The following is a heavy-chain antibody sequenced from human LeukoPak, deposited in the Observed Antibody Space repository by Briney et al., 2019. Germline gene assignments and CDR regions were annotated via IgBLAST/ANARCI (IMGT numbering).Heavy chain of an antibody. V-gene: IGHV3-23*01. CDR1: GFTFSSYA. CDR2: ISGSGGST. CDR3: AKDRVVRGVIIPDFDF. D-gene: IGHD3-10*01. J-gene: IGHJ4*02. Sequence: GGSLGLSCAASGFTFSSYAMSWVRQAPGKGLEWVSAISGSGGSTYYADSVKGRFTISRDNSKNTLYLQMNSLRAEDTAVYYCAKDRVVRGVIIPDFDFWGQGTLVTVSS.